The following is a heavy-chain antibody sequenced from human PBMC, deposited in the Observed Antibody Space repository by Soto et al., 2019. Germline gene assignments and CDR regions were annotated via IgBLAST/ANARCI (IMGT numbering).Heavy chain of an antibody. Sequence: GASVKVSCKTSGYTFSNYGITWVRQAPARPREWLGWISLYSDGTNYAQKFQGRLSMTTDTSTTTPYMELRSLRPADTAVYYCARLVARADAWFGPWGQGTLVTVSS. J-gene: IGHJ5*02. D-gene: IGHD2-2*01. CDR2: ISLYSDGT. CDR3: ARLVARADAWFGP. V-gene: IGHV1-18*01. CDR1: GYTFSNYG.